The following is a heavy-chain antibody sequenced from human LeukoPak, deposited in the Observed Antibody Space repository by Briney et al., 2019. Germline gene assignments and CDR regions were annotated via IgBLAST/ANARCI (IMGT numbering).Heavy chain of an antibody. CDR2: MKPNTGKT. CDR1: GYTFNNYD. CDR3: ARDQYYGSGSSYGMDV. J-gene: IGHJ6*02. V-gene: IGHV1-8*01. D-gene: IGHD3-10*01. Sequence: GASVKVSCKASGYTFNNYDINWLRQATGQGLEWMGWMKPNTGKTGYAQNFQGRVTMTSNTSISTAYMELSSLRSDDTAVYYCARDQYYGSGSSYGMDVWGQGTTVTVSS.